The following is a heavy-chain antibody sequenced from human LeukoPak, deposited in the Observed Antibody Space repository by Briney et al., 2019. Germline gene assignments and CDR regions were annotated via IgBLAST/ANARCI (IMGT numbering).Heavy chain of an antibody. V-gene: IGHV4-39*07. Sequence: SETLSLTCTVSGGSISSSSYYWGWLRQPPGKGLEWIGSIYYSGSTYYNPSLKSRVTISVDTSKNQFSLKLSSVTAADTAVYYCARSQDTMIYSSWGQGTLVTVSS. CDR1: GGSISSSSYY. CDR2: IYYSGST. J-gene: IGHJ4*02. D-gene: IGHD3-22*01. CDR3: ARSQDTMIYSS.